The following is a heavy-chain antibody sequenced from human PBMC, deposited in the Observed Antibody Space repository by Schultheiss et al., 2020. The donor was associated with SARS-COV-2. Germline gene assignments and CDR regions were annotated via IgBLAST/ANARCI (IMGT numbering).Heavy chain of an antibody. J-gene: IGHJ5*02. CDR2: INPNSGGT. V-gene: IGHV1-2*02. CDR1: GYTFTGYY. D-gene: IGHD6-13*01. CDR3: ARVRAGYSLNWFDP. Sequence: ASVKVSCKASGYTFTGYYMHWVRQAPGQGLEWMGWINPNSGGTNYAQKFQGRVTMTRDTSISTAYMELSRLRSDDTAVYYCARVRAGYSLNWFDPWGQGTLVTVSS.